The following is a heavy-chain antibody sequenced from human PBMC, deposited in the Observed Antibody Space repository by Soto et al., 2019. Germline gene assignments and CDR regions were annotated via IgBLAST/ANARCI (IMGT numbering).Heavy chain of an antibody. D-gene: IGHD6-6*01. CDR3: GKKDRPFPPPKYSQP. Sequence: PGGSLRLSCAASGFTFSSYGMHWVRQAPGKGLEWVAVISYDGSNKYYADSVKGRFTISRDNSKNTLYLQMNSLRAEDTAVYYCGKKDRPFPPPKYSQPGGQATLLPVPS. J-gene: IGHJ1*01. CDR2: ISYDGSNK. CDR1: GFTFSSYG. V-gene: IGHV3-30*18.